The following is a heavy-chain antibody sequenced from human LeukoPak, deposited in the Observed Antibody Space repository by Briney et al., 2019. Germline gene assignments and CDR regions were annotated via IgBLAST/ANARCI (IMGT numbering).Heavy chain of an antibody. J-gene: IGHJ3*02. V-gene: IGHV3-7*01. CDR2: INQDGSER. CDR1: GFTFSGYW. Sequence: GGSLRLSCAASGFTFSGYWMTWVRQAPGKGLEWVANINQDGSERYYVDSVKGRFTISRDNARNSLFLQMNSLRAEDTAVYYCARARSSYGYGDAFDIWGQGTMVTVSS. D-gene: IGHD5-18*01. CDR3: ARARSSYGYGDAFDI.